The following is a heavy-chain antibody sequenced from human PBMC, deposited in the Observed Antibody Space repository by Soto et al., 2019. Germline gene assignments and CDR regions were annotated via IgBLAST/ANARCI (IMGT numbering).Heavy chain of an antibody. D-gene: IGHD2-15*01. V-gene: IGHV3-33*01. CDR1: GFTFSSYG. CDR3: ARVSGLYLLYCSGGSCYLPDY. Sequence: GGSLRLSCAASGFTFSSYGMRWVRQAPGKGLEWVAVIWYDGSNKYYADSVKGRFTISRDNSKNTLYLQMNSLRAEDTAVYYCARVSGLYLLYCSGGSCYLPDYWGQGTLVTVSS. J-gene: IGHJ4*02. CDR2: IWYDGSNK.